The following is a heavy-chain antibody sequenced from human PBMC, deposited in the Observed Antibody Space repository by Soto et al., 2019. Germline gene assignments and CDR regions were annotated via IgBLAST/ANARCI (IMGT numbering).Heavy chain of an antibody. J-gene: IGHJ6*02. V-gene: IGHV3-30*18. CDR1: GFTFSSYG. D-gene: IGHD6-6*01. CDR3: AKDGGIAARHFYYYGMDV. Sequence: GGSLRLSCAASGFTFSSYGMHWVRQAPGKGLEWVAVISYDGSNKYYADSVKGRFTISRDNSKNTLYLQMNSLRAEDTAVYYCAKDGGIAARHFYYYGMDVWGQGTTVTVSS. CDR2: ISYDGSNK.